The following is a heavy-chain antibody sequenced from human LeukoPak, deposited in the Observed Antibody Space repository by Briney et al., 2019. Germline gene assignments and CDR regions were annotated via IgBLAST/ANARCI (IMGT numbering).Heavy chain of an antibody. D-gene: IGHD5-18*01. J-gene: IGHJ4*02. V-gene: IGHV3-7*01. CDR2: IKQDGSEK. Sequence: GGSLRLSCAASGFTFSSYWMSWVRQAPGKGLEWVANIKQDGSEKYYVDSVKGRFIISRDNAKNSLYLQMNSLRAEDTAVYYCARDPGTWIQLGFGYWGQGTLVTVSS. CDR3: ARDPGTWIQLGFGY. CDR1: GFTFSSYW.